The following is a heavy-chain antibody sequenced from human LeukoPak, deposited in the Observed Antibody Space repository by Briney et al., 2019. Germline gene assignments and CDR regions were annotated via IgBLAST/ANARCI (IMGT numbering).Heavy chain of an antibody. CDR3: ARAVCSSTSCYFTLAVSYFDY. CDR1: GFTFSSYW. D-gene: IGHD2-2*01. Sequence: GSLRLSCAASGFTFSSYWMSWVRQAPGKGLEWVANIKQDGSEKYYVDSVKGRFTISRDNAKNSLYLQMNSLRAEDTAGYYCARAVCSSTSCYFTLAVSYFDYWGQGTLVTVSS. V-gene: IGHV3-7*04. J-gene: IGHJ4*02. CDR2: IKQDGSEK.